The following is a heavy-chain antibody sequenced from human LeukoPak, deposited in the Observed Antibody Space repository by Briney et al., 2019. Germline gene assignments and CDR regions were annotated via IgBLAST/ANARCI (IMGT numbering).Heavy chain of an antibody. CDR1: TFTFSSYA. CDR3: AKGNLDYYGSGSYGNFDY. CDR2: ISGSGGST. Sequence: GGSLRLSCAASTFTFSSYAMSWVRQAPGKGLEWVSAISGSGGSTYYADSVKGRFTISRDNSKNTLYLQMNSLRAEDTAVYYCAKGNLDYYGSGSYGNFDYWGQGTLVTVSA. D-gene: IGHD3-10*01. J-gene: IGHJ4*02. V-gene: IGHV3-23*01.